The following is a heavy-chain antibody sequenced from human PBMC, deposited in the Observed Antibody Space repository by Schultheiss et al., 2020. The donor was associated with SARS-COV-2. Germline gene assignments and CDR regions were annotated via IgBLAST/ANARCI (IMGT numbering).Heavy chain of an antibody. V-gene: IGHV3-23*01. CDR3: ARTYYDILTGYYKDY. Sequence: GESLKISCAASGFTFSSYAMSWVRQAPGKGLEWVSAISGSGGSTYYADSVKGRFTISRDNSKNTLYLQMNSLRAEDTAVYYCARTYYDILTGYYKDYWGQGTLVNVAS. J-gene: IGHJ4*02. D-gene: IGHD3-9*01. CDR2: ISGSGGST. CDR1: GFTFSSYA.